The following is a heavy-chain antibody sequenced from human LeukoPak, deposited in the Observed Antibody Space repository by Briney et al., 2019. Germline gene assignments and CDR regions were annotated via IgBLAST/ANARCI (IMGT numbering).Heavy chain of an antibody. Sequence: SETLSLTCSVSGGSIGSSYWSWIRQPPGKGLEWIGYIYYSGTTNYNPSLKSRVTISVDTSKNQFSLKLNSVTAADTAVYYCARHHCGGGDCYPAYYFDYWGQGTLVTVSS. D-gene: IGHD2-21*02. CDR2: IYYSGTT. J-gene: IGHJ4*02. V-gene: IGHV4-59*08. CDR1: GGSIGSSY. CDR3: ARHHCGGGDCYPAYYFDY.